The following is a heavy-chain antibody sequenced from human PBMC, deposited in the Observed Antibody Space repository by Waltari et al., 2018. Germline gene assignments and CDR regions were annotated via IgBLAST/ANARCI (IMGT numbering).Heavy chain of an antibody. J-gene: IGHJ2*01. V-gene: IGHV5-51*01. D-gene: IGHD2-2*02. CDR2: IYPGDSDT. Sequence: EVQLVQSGAEVKKPGESLKISCKGSGYSFTSYWIGWVRQMPGKGLEWMGIIYPGDSDTRYSPSFQGQVTISADKSISTAYLQWSSLKASDTAMYYCARRNQLLYSAIDEAREYFDLWGRGTLVTVSS. CDR1: GYSFTSYW. CDR3: ARRNQLLYSAIDEAREYFDL.